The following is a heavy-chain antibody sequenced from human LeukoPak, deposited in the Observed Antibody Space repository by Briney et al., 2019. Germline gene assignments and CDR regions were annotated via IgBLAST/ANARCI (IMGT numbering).Heavy chain of an antibody. J-gene: IGHJ6*03. D-gene: IGHD1-7*01. CDR1: GGSFSNYY. V-gene: IGHV4-34*01. CDR2: INDSGRI. CDR3: ARRWNYGRNYYIDV. Sequence: PPETLSLTCAVYGGSFSNYYWSWIRQPPGKGLEWIGEINDSGRINYNPSLMSRVTISVDTSKNQFSLRLTSVTARDTAVYYCARRWNYGRNYYIDVWGKGATVSVSS.